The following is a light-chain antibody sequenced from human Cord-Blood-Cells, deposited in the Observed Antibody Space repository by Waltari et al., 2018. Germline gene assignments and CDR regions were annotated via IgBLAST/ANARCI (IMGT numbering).Light chain of an antibody. V-gene: IGLV2-14*01. CDR1: SSDVGGYNY. CDR2: DVS. CDR3: SSYTSSSTLV. Sequence: QSALTQPASVSGSPGQSITISCTGPSSDVGGYNYVSWYQPHPGKAPKLMIYDVSNRPSGVSNRVSGSKSGNTASLTISGLQAEDEADYYCSSYTSSSTLVFGGGTKLTVL. J-gene: IGLJ3*02.